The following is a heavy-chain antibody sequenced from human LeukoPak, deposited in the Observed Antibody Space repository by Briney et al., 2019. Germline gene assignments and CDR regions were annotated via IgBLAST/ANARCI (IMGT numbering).Heavy chain of an antibody. D-gene: IGHD3-3*01. J-gene: IGHJ6*03. CDR2: IYTSGST. Sequence: SETLSLTCTVSGGSISSYYWSWVRQPAGKGLEWLWRIYTSGSTNYNPSLKSRFTMSVDTSKNQFSLKLSSVTAADTAVYYCAREIGVPFGVVIIGYMDVWGKGTTVTVSS. CDR1: GGSISSYY. CDR3: AREIGVPFGVVIIGYMDV. V-gene: IGHV4-4*07.